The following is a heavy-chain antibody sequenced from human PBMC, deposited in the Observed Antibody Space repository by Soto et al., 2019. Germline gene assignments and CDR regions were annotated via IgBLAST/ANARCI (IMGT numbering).Heavy chain of an antibody. CDR3: ARDHRYCSSTSCHPYGMDV. V-gene: IGHV4-61*08. Sequence: WETLSLTCTVSGGSVSSGDYYWSWIRQPPGKGLEWIGYIYYSGSTNYNPSLKSRVTISVDTSKNQFSLKLSSVTAADTAVYYCARDHRYCSSTSCHPYGMDVWGQGTTVTVSS. D-gene: IGHD2-2*01. J-gene: IGHJ6*02. CDR2: IYYSGST. CDR1: GGSVSSGDYY.